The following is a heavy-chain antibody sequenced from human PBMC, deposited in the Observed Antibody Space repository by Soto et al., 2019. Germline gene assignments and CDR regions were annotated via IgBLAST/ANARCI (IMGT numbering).Heavy chain of an antibody. D-gene: IGHD4-17*01. J-gene: IGHJ4*02. CDR1: RDTFTGYY. Sequence: ASVKVSCKASRDTFTGYYVHWVRQAPGQGLEWMGWINPNSGDTNSAQKFQGRVTMTRDTSISTAYMELSRLRSDDTAVYYCARARGYGDLDYWGQGTLVTVSS. V-gene: IGHV1-2*02. CDR2: INPNSGDT. CDR3: ARARGYGDLDY.